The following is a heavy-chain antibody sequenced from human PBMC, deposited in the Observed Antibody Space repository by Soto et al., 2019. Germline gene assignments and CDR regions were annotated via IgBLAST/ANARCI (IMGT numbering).Heavy chain of an antibody. Sequence: QLHLVQSGAVVKKPGASVTVSCSASGYPVTAYYMHWVRQAPGRGLEWMGGINPATGAAKYTQTFQGRVTMTRDPSRSTVFSELSGLTSEDTAVFYCARGGGVGVAGSAAFDMWGQGTLVTVSS. J-gene: IGHJ3*02. V-gene: IGHV1-2*02. CDR1: GYPVTAYY. CDR3: ARGGGVGVAGSAAFDM. D-gene: IGHD3-3*01. CDR2: INPATGAA.